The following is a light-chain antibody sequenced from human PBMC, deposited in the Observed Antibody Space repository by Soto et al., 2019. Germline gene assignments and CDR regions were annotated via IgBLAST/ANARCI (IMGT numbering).Light chain of an antibody. CDR3: QHYDGPPFT. J-gene: IGKJ3*01. Sequence: EIVLTQSPGTLSLSPGERATLSCRASQSVNSRFLAWYQQKPGQAPSLLIYGVSSMATGIPDRFSGSGSGTDFTLIISRLEPEDFAVYYCQHYDGPPFTFGPGTKVDIK. V-gene: IGKV3-20*01. CDR1: QSVNSRF. CDR2: GVS.